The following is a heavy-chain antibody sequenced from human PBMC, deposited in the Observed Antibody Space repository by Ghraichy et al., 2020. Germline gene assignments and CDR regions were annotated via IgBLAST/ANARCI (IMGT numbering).Heavy chain of an antibody. CDR3: ARDHRRRYDILTGYLTDY. Sequence: ASVKVSCKASGYTFTGYYMHWVRQAPGQGLEWMGWINPNSGGTNYAQKFQGRVTMTRDTSISTAYMELSRLRSDDTAVYYCARDHRRRYDILTGYLTDYWGQGTLVTVSS. D-gene: IGHD3-9*01. CDR1: GYTFTGYY. CDR2: INPNSGGT. J-gene: IGHJ4*02. V-gene: IGHV1-2*02.